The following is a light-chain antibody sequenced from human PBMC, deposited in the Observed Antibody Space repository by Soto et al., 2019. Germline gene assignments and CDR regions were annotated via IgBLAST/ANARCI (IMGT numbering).Light chain of an antibody. J-gene: IGLJ1*01. V-gene: IGLV2-14*01. CDR2: EVN. CDR3: SSHTTTSSALQV. Sequence: QSVLTQPASVSGSPGQSITISCTGTSSDVGGYNYVSWYQQHPGRAPKLMIFEVNNRPSGVSNRFSGSKSGNTASLTISGLQAEDEADYYCSSHTTTSSALQVFGTGTKLTVL. CDR1: SSDVGGYNY.